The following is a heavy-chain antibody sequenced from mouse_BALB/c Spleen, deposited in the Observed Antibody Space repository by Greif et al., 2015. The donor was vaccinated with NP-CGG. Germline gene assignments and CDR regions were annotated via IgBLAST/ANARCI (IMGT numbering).Heavy chain of an antibody. CDR2: INPSNGRT. D-gene: IGHD2-14*01. J-gene: IGHJ4*01. Sequence: QVQLQQSGAELVKPGASVKLSCKASGYTFTSYWMHWVKQRPGQGLEWIGEINPSNGRTNYNEKFKSKATLTVDKSSSTAYMQLSSLTSEDSAVYYCARDYRYDGYAMDYWGQGTSVTVSS. CDR1: GYTFTSYW. CDR3: ARDYRYDGYAMDY. V-gene: IGHV1S81*02.